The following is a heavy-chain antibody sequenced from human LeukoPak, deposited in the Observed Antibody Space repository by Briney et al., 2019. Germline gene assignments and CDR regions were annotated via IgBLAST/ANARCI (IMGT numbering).Heavy chain of an antibody. D-gene: IGHD5/OR15-5a*01. CDR1: GFIFSNYW. CDR2: VNNDGSST. V-gene: IGHV3-74*03. CDR3: AKGGLRVTDY. J-gene: IGHJ4*02. Sequence: PGGSLRLSCAASGFIFSNYWMHWVRQAPWKGLVWVSRVNNDGSSTTYADPVKGRFTISRDNAKNTLYLQMNSLRAEDTAVYYCAKGGLRVTDYWGQGTLVTVSS.